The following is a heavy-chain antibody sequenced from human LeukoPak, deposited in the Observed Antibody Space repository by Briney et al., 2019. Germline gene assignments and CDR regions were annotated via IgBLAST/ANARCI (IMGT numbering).Heavy chain of an antibody. CDR1: GFTFDDYG. V-gene: IGHV3-9*01. Sequence: GGSLRLSCAASGFTFDDYGMSWVRQAPGEGLEWVSGISWNSGSIGYADSVKGRFTISRDNAKNSLYLQMNSLRAEDTALYYCAKARGSSGDDAFDIWGQGTMVTVSS. J-gene: IGHJ3*02. CDR2: ISWNSGSI. D-gene: IGHD6-19*01. CDR3: AKARGSSGDDAFDI.